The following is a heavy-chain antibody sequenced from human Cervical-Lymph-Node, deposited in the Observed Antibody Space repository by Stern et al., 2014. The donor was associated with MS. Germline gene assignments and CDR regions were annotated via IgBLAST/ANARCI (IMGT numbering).Heavy chain of an antibody. D-gene: IGHD5-24*01. J-gene: IGHJ4*02. CDR2: ITPRGGSS. CDR3: ARGGRDGWYSYFDY. CDR1: GYSFIDPY. Sequence: VQLVESGAEVKKPGASVKVSCKASGYSFIDPYIYWVRQAPGQGLEWMGTITPRGGSSTHAQKFEGRVTMTRDTSTSTVYMELSSLRSEDTAIYNCARGGRDGWYSYFDYWGQGTLVTVSS. V-gene: IGHV1-46*01.